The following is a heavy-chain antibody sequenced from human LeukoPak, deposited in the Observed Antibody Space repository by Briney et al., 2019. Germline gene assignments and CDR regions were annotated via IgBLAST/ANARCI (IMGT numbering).Heavy chain of an antibody. CDR1: GFTFSSYE. V-gene: IGHV3-48*03. CDR3: ARVSPNTVTTLQYFDY. Sequence: GGSLRLSCAASGFTFSSYEMNWVRQAPGKGLEWVSYISSSGSTIYYADSVKGRFTISRDNAKNSLYLQMNSLRAEDTAAYYCARVSPNTVTTLQYFDYWGQGTLVTVSS. J-gene: IGHJ4*02. D-gene: IGHD4-17*01. CDR2: ISSSGSTI.